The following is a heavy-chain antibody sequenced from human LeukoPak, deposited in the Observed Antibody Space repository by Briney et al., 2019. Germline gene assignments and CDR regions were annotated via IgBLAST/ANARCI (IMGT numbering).Heavy chain of an antibody. D-gene: IGHD3-10*01. V-gene: IGHV4-38-2*02. CDR3: VRGPYGSSISNWFDP. Sequence: PSETLSLTCTVSGYSISSGYYWGWIRQPPGRGLEWIGSLYHSDVTYYNPSLKSRLSISVDTSKNQFSLKLRSVTAADTAVYYCVRGPYGSSISNWFDPWGQGMLVTVSS. CDR1: GYSISSGYY. J-gene: IGHJ5*02. CDR2: LYHSDVT.